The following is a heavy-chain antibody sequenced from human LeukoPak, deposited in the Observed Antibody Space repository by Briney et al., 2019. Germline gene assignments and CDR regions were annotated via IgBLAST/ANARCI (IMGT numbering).Heavy chain of an antibody. V-gene: IGHV4-34*01. CDR2: INHSGST. D-gene: IGHD5-18*01. CDR1: GGSFSGYY. Sequence: PSETLSLTCAVYGGSFSGYYWSWIRQPPGKGLEWIGEINHSGSTNYNPSLKSRVTISVDTSKNQFSLKLSSVTAADTAVYYCASLWIQHPGYWGQGTLVTVSS. J-gene: IGHJ4*02. CDR3: ASLWIQHPGY.